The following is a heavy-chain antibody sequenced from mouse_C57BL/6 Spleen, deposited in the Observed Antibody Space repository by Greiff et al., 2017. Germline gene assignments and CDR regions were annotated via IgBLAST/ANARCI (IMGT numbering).Heavy chain of an antibody. CDR1: GFTFSDYG. CDR3: APYDYLFYAMDY. J-gene: IGHJ4*01. CDR2: ISSGSSTI. V-gene: IGHV5-17*01. Sequence: EVQRVESGGGLVKPGGSLKLSCAASGFTFSDYGMHWVRQAPEKGLEWVAYISSGSSTIYYADTVKGRFTISRDNAKNTLFLQMTSLRSEDTAMYYCAPYDYLFYAMDYWGQGTSVTVSS. D-gene: IGHD2-4*01.